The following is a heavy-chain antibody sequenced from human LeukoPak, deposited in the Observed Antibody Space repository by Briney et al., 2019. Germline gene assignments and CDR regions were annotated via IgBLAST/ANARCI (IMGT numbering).Heavy chain of an antibody. CDR2: IYYSGNT. CDR1: GGSISSGDYY. V-gene: IGHV4-30-4*01. D-gene: IGHD3-22*01. J-gene: IGHJ4*02. Sequence: SETLSLTCTVSGGSISSGDYYWSWIRQPPGKGLEWIGYIYYSGNTYYNPSLKSRVTISVNTPKNQFSLKLTSLTAADTAVYYCARVCQYYYDSSGYYCPQTNYFDYWGQGTLVTVSS. CDR3: ARVCQYYYDSSGYYCPQTNYFDY.